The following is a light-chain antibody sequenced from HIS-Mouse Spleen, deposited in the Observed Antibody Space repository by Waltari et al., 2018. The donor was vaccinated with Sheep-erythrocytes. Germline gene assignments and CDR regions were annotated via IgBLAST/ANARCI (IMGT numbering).Light chain of an antibody. CDR2: EGG. CDR3: CSYAGRSTWV. CDR1: SSDVGRYNL. J-gene: IGLJ3*02. V-gene: IGLV2-23*01. Sequence: QSALTQPASVSGSPGQSITISCTGTSSDVGRYNLVSWYQQHPGKAPKLMIYEGGKRPSGVSNRFSGSKSGNTASLTISGLQAEDEADYYCCSYAGRSTWVFGGGTKLTVL.